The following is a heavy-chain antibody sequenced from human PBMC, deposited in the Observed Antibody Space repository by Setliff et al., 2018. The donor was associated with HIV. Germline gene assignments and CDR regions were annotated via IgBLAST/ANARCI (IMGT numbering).Heavy chain of an antibody. V-gene: IGHV4-4*08. Sequence: PSETLSLTCTVSGGSIGGYYWSWIRQPPGTGLEWLGCIYSVGSTNYNPSLESRVTISLDTSKNQFSLRLTSVTAADTAVYYCARVRSYGSAYDAFDVWGPGTMVTVSS. J-gene: IGHJ3*01. D-gene: IGHD3-10*01. CDR2: IYSVGST. CDR1: GGSIGGYY. CDR3: ARVRSYGSAYDAFDV.